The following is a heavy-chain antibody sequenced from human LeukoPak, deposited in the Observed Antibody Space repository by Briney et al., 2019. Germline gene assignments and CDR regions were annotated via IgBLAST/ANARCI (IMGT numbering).Heavy chain of an antibody. CDR1: GFSFRTSW. CDR2: INPDGSDK. Sequence: GGSLRLSCGASGFSFRTSWLNWVRQAPGKGLEWVASINPDGSDKYSVDSVKGRFTISRENAKNSLYLQLNSLRAGDTAVYYCARGFSGYWFFDLWGRGTLVTVSS. J-gene: IGHJ2*01. CDR3: ARGFSGYWFFDL. D-gene: IGHD3-3*02. V-gene: IGHV3-7*01.